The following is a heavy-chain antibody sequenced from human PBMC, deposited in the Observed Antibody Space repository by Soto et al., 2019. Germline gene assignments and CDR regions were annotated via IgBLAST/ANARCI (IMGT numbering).Heavy chain of an antibody. Sequence: GGSLRLSCAGSGFIFKNYALNWVRQAPGKGLEWVASITRDGYNKYYADSVKGRFTISRDNSRDTLSLQMTALTIEDSSVYYCTKSSGGSSSVGMDYWGQGTRVTISS. D-gene: IGHD6-6*01. CDR2: ITRDGYNK. CDR1: GFIFKNYA. V-gene: IGHV3-30*04. CDR3: TKSSGGSSSVGMDY. J-gene: IGHJ4*02.